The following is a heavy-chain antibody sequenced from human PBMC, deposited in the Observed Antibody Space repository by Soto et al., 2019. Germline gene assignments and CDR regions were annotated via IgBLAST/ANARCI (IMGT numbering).Heavy chain of an antibody. Sequence: ASVKVSCKASGYTFTSYAMHWVRQAPGQRLEWMGWINAGNGNTKYSQKFQGRVTITRDTSTSTAYMELRSLRSEDTAVYYCARRLEHLVPFSGSYYMDVWGKGTTVTVSS. D-gene: IGHD6-6*01. J-gene: IGHJ6*03. CDR3: ARRLEHLVPFSGSYYMDV. CDR1: GYTFTSYA. CDR2: INAGNGNT. V-gene: IGHV1-3*01.